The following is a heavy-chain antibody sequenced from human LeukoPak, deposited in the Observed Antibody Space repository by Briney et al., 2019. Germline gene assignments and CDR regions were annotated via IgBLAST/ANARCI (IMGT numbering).Heavy chain of an antibody. J-gene: IGHJ6*03. V-gene: IGHV3-7*01. CDR1: GFTFSSYW. CDR2: IKQDGSEK. CDR3: ARAPDSSGQPSGFYYYYYYYMDV. D-gene: IGHD6-19*01. Sequence: PGGSLRLSCAASGFTFSSYWMSWVRQAPGKGLEWVANIKQDGSEKYYVDSVKGRFTISRDNAKNSLYLQMNSLRAEDTAVYYCARAPDSSGQPSGFYYYYYYYMDVWGKGTTVTVSS.